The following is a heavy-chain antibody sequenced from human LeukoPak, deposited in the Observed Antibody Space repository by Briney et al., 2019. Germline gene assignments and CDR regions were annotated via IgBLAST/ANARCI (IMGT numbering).Heavy chain of an antibody. Sequence: PGGSLRFSCAASGFTFSSYAMSWVRQAPGKGLEWVSAISGSGGSTYYADSVKGRFTISRDNSKNTLYLQMNSLRAEDTAVYYCASWGYSGYDSHWGQGTLVTVSS. CDR2: ISGSGGST. V-gene: IGHV3-23*01. J-gene: IGHJ4*02. CDR3: ASWGYSGYDSH. CDR1: GFTFSSYA. D-gene: IGHD5-12*01.